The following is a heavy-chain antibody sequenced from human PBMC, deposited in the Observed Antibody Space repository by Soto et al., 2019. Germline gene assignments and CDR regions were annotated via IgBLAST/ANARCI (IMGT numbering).Heavy chain of an antibody. CDR1: GYTLTELS. V-gene: IGHV1-24*01. J-gene: IGHJ6*03. Sequence: ASVKVSCKVSGYTLTELSMHWVRQAPGKGLEWMGGFDPEDGETIYEQKFQGRVTMTEDTSTDTAYMELSSLRSEDTAVYYCATGYYGSGSSYYYYYYMDVWGKGTPVTVSS. CDR3: ATGYYGSGSSYYYYYYMDV. CDR2: FDPEDGET. D-gene: IGHD3-10*01.